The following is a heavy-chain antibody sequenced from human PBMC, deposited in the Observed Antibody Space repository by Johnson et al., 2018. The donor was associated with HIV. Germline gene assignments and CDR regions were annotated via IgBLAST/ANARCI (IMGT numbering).Heavy chain of an antibody. CDR3: ARDGPWAADPAGLGAFDI. CDR1: GFTFSSYA. Sequence: QVQLVESGGGAVQPGRSLRLSCAASGFTFSSYAMHWVRPAPGKGLEWVAVISSDGSNKYYSDSVEGRFTISRDNSKNTMYLQMISLRPEDTAVYYCARDGPWAADPAGLGAFDIWGQGTMVTVSS. D-gene: IGHD6-13*01. J-gene: IGHJ3*02. V-gene: IGHV3-30-3*01. CDR2: ISSDGSNK.